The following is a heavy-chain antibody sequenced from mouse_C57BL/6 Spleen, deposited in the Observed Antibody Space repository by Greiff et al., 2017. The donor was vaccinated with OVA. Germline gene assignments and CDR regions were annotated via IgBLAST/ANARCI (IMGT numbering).Heavy chain of an antibody. Sequence: QVQLQQSGPELVKPGASVTLSCKASGYTFTSYDINWVKQRPGQGLEWIGWIYPRDGSTKYNEKFKGKATLTVDTSSSTAYMELHSLTSEDSAVYFCARRAHYYGSSSYYFDYWGQGTTLTVSS. CDR3: ARRAHYYGSSSYYFDY. J-gene: IGHJ2*01. V-gene: IGHV1-85*01. CDR1: GYTFTSYD. D-gene: IGHD1-1*01. CDR2: IYPRDGST.